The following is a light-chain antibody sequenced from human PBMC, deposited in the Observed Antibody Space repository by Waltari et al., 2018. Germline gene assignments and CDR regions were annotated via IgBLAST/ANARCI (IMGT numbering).Light chain of an antibody. V-gene: IGLV2-8*01. Sequence: QSALTQPPSASGSPGQSITISCTGTSSAVGGYNHVSWYHQHPGKAPKLMIYEVSKRPSGVPDRFSGSKSGNTAALTVSGLQAEDEADYYCSSYAGSNNYVFGTGTKVTVL. CDR1: SSAVGGYNH. CDR2: EVS. CDR3: SSYAGSNNYV. J-gene: IGLJ1*01.